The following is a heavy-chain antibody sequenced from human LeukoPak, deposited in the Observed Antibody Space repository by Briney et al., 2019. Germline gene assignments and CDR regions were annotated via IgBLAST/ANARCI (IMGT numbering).Heavy chain of an antibody. D-gene: IGHD3-22*01. CDR1: GFTFDDYA. J-gene: IGHJ4*02. V-gene: IGHV3-9*01. CDR2: INWNSDRI. Sequence: PGGSLRLSSAASGFTFDDYAMHWVRQAPGKGLEWVSGINWNSDRIVYADSVRGRFTISRDNAKNSLYLQMNSLRAEDTAVYYCAGPITMIRGWGQGTLVTVSS. CDR3: AGPITMIRG.